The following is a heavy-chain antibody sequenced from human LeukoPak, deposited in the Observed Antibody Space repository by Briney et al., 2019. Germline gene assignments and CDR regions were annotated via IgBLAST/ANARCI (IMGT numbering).Heavy chain of an antibody. CDR3: VKDRPCETCMPMDA. D-gene: IGHD2-2*01. Sequence: AGSLRLSCAASGFRFTDYSMSWVRQAPGKGLEWVAGLGRSGEYKYYADSVKGRFTISRDNSKDTVSLQMNSLRAEDSAIYFCVKDRPCETCMPMDARGQGTTVTVSS. J-gene: IGHJ6*02. V-gene: IGHV3-23*01. CDR1: GFRFTDYS. CDR2: LGRSGEYK.